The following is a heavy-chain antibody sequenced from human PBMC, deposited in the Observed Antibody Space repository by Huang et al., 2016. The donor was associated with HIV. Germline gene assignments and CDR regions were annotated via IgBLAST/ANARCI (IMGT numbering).Heavy chain of an antibody. J-gene: IGHJ4*02. CDR1: GFKFDDYA. V-gene: IGHV3-9*01. CDR2: IRWNSGDI. D-gene: IGHD6-19*01. Sequence: EVQLEEFGGRLVQPGRSLRLSCATYGFKFDDYAMHWVRQVPGGGLECVSGIRWNSGDILYADSVRGRFAISRDNAVKSLYLQMDSLRREDTALYYCVKDRRMRGSGWTFFDNWGQGTLVDVSS. CDR3: VKDRRMRGSGWTFFDN.